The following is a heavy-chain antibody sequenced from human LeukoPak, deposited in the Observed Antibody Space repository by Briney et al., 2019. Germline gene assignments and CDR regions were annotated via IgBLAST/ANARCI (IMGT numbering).Heavy chain of an antibody. CDR1: GFTFSSYV. Sequence: GGSLRLSCAASGFTFSSYVMHWVRQAPGKGLEWVAIISYDGSNEYCADSVKGRFAISRDNSKNTLYLQMNSLRAADTAVYYCARDRKVYYDSSGYWGRYFDYWGQGTLVTVSS. V-gene: IGHV3-30*09. J-gene: IGHJ4*02. CDR3: ARDRKVYYDSSGYWGRYFDY. D-gene: IGHD3-22*01. CDR2: ISYDGSNE.